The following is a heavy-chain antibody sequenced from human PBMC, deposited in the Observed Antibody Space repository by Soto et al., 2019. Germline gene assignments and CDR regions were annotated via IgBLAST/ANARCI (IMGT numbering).Heavy chain of an antibody. CDR1: GFTFSRFE. Sequence: PGGSLRLSCAASGFTFSRFELHLVRQAPGKWLEWISYISSSGSTAYYASSVEGRFTISRDNANNSVYLQMDSLRAEDTALYYCPRAAWFPYSSFYWGQGALVTVSS. CDR3: PRAAWFPYSSFY. D-gene: IGHD3-10*01. V-gene: IGHV3-48*03. J-gene: IGHJ4*02. CDR2: ISSSGSTA.